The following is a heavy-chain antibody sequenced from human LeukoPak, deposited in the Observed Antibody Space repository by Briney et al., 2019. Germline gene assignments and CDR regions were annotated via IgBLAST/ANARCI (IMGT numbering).Heavy chain of an antibody. CDR2: ISGSSSSA. CDR3: AKDGGGSTPGGFDY. CDR1: GFTFSSYA. D-gene: IGHD2-15*01. V-gene: IGHV3-23*01. J-gene: IGHJ4*02. Sequence: GGSLRLSCVASGFTFSSYAMSWVRQAPGKGLEWVSGISGSSSSADYADSVKGRFTISRDNSKNTLYLQMNSLRAEDTAVYYCAKDGGGSTPGGFDYWGQGTLVTVSS.